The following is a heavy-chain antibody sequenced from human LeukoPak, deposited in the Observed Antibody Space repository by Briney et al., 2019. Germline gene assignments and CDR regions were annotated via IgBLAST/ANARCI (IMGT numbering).Heavy chain of an antibody. J-gene: IGHJ6*03. V-gene: IGHV1-69*13. CDR2: IIPIFGTA. CDR3: AREVPYCSSTSCYHYYYYMDV. Sequence: ASVKVSCKASGGTFSSYAISWVRQAPGQGLEWMGGIIPIFGTANYAQKFQGRVTITADESTSTAYMELSSLRSEDTAVYYCAREVPYCSSTSCYHYYYYMDVWGKGTTVTISS. CDR1: GGTFSSYA. D-gene: IGHD2-2*01.